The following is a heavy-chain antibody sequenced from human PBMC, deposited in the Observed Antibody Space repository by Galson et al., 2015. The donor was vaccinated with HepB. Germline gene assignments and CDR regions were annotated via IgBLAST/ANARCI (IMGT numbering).Heavy chain of an antibody. D-gene: IGHD1-26*01. J-gene: IGHJ4*02. CDR2: IYSDGST. CDR1: GFTVSSNY. Sequence: SLRLSCAASGFTVSSNYMSWVRQAPGKGLEWVSVIYSDGSTSYTDSVKGRFTISRDNSKNTLYLQMNSLRAEDTAVYYCARDRGWEPGGFDYWGQGTLVTVSS. CDR3: ARDRGWEPGGFDY. V-gene: IGHV3-66*01.